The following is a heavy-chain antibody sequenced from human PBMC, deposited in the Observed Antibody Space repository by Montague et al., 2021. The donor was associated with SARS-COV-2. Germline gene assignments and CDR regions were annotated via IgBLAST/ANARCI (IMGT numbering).Heavy chain of an antibody. CDR3: VEDPHYDFWSGYYLDY. D-gene: IGHD3-3*01. Sequence: SRSISLDASGFTFSNYAMSWVRQAPGKGLEWVSAISGSGGSTYYADSVKGRFTISRDNSKNTLYLQMNSLRAEDTAVYYCVEDPHYDFWSGYYLDYWGQGTLVTVSS. V-gene: IGHV3-23*01. J-gene: IGHJ4*02. CDR1: GFTFSNYA. CDR2: ISGSGGST.